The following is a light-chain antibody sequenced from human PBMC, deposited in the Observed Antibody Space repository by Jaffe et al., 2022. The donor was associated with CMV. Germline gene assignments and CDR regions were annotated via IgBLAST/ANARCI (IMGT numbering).Light chain of an antibody. CDR3: QQYDNWPRT. Sequence: EIVMTQSPDTLSVSPGERATLSCRASQSIGINVAWYQQRLGQAPRVLFYGASTRASGTPARFSGSGSGTEFTLTISSLQSEDFAVYYCQQYDNWPRTFGRGTKVEIK. V-gene: IGKV3-15*01. J-gene: IGKJ1*01. CDR2: GAS. CDR1: QSIGIN.